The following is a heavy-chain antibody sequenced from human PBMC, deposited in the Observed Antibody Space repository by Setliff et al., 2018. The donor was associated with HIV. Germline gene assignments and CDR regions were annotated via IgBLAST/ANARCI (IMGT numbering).Heavy chain of an antibody. CDR3: ARHRGSSSGGPGEIDY. Sequence: NPSETLSLTCAVYGGSFSGYFWNWIRQPPGKGLEWIGAINHYGGTNYNPSLKSRVTMSVDTSKNQFSLELSSVTTTDTAVYYCARHRGSSSGGPGEIDYWGQGTLVTVSS. D-gene: IGHD3-10*01. V-gene: IGHV4-34*01. CDR1: GGSFSGYF. J-gene: IGHJ4*02. CDR2: INHYGGT.